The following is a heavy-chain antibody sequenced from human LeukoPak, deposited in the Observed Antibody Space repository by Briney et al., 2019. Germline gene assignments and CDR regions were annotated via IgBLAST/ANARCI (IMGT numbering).Heavy chain of an antibody. Sequence: QAGGSLRLSCAASGFTFSGSAMHWVRQASGKGLEWVGRIRSKANSYATAYAASVKGRFTISRDDSKNTAYLQMNSLKTEDTAVYYCTRGSGTINWLDPWGQGTLVTVSS. CDR3: TRGSGTINWLDP. J-gene: IGHJ5*02. D-gene: IGHD2-15*01. CDR2: IRSKANSYAT. V-gene: IGHV3-73*01. CDR1: GFTFSGSA.